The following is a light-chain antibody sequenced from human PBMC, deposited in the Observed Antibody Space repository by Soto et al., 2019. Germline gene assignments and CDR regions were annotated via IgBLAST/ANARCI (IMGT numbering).Light chain of an antibody. Sequence: EIVLTQSPATLSFFPGERATLSCGASQSVSRDLAWYQQKPGQAPRLLIYDASARATGIPARFSGSGSGTDFTLTISSLEPEDFAVYYCQHRTNWPAFGGGTKVDIK. CDR3: QHRTNWPA. CDR2: DAS. J-gene: IGKJ4*01. V-gene: IGKV3-11*01. CDR1: QSVSRD.